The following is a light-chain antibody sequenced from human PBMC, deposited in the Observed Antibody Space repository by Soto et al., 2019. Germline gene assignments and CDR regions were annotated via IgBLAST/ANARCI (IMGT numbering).Light chain of an antibody. CDR2: EAT. CDR3: SAYTTSITPVV. Sequence: QSVLTQPASVSGSPGQSITISCTGTSGDIGGYNYVSWYQQHPGKAPKLLISEATNRPSGVSNRFSGSKSGNTASLTISGLHSEDEADYYCSAYTTSITPVVFGGGTKLTVL. CDR1: SGDIGGYNY. J-gene: IGLJ2*01. V-gene: IGLV2-14*01.